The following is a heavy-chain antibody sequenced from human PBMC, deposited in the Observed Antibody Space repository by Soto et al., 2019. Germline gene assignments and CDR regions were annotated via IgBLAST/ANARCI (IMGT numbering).Heavy chain of an antibody. D-gene: IGHD1-26*01. V-gene: IGHV4-39*01. Sequence: SETLSLTCTVSGGSISSSSYYWGWIRQPPGKGLEWIGSIYYSGSTYYNPSLKSRVTISVDTSKNQFSLKLSSVTVVDTAVYYCARLSLVGACYYFDYWGQGTLVTVSS. J-gene: IGHJ4*02. CDR3: ARLSLVGACYYFDY. CDR2: IYYSGST. CDR1: GGSISSSSYY.